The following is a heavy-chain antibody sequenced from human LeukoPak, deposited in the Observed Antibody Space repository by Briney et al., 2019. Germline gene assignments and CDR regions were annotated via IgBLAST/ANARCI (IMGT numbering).Heavy chain of an antibody. CDR2: ISGNGGTT. CDR3: AKDSGSYYPTYYFDY. D-gene: IGHD1-26*01. CDR1: GFTFSTHA. Sequence: PGGSLRLSCAASGFTFSTHAMSWVRQAPGKGLEWVSTISGNGGTTYYADSVKGRFTISRDNSKNTLYLQMNSLRAEDTAVYYCAKDSGSYYPTYYFDYWGQGTLVTVSS. J-gene: IGHJ4*02. V-gene: IGHV3-23*01.